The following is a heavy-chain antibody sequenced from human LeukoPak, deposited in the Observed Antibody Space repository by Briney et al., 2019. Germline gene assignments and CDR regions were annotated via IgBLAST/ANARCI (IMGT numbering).Heavy chain of an antibody. Sequence: ASVKVSCKASGYTFTGYYMHWVRQAPGQGLEWMGWINPNSGGTNYAQKFQGRVTMTRDTSISTAYMELSRLRSEDTAVYYCARAGEVYNSGSYLEHWGQGTLVTVSS. J-gene: IGHJ4*02. CDR1: GYTFTGYY. CDR2: INPNSGGT. D-gene: IGHD6-19*01. CDR3: ARAGEVYNSGSYLEH. V-gene: IGHV1-2*02.